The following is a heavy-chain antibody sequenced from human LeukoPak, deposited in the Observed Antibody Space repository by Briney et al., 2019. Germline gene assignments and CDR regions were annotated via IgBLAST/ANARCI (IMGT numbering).Heavy chain of an antibody. CDR2: ISGSGLNT. CDR3: AKGGGYGSGTYFED. CDR1: GFIFSTYG. D-gene: IGHD3-10*01. J-gene: IGHJ4*02. Sequence: GGSLRLSCVASGFIFSTYGMTWFRQAAGRGVEWVSGISGSGLNTYYAATVNGRFTTSRDNSKNMLYLQINSLTAEDTAVYYCAKGGGYGSGTYFEDWGQGILVTVSS. V-gene: IGHV3-23*01.